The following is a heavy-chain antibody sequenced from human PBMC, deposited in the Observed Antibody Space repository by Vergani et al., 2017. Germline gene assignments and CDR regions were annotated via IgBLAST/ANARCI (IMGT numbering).Heavy chain of an antibody. D-gene: IGHD3-10*01. Sequence: QVHLQQWGTGLLKPSETLSLTCEVQGQSFSGHYWSWIRQPPGKGLEWIGEINANGYTNYNPLFESRVIVSADTSNNQFSLKLMSVTAADTAMYFCAVRPRVNMVRGEILTKRTFDCWSPGTLVTVSS. CDR2: INANGYT. CDR3: AVRPRVNMVRGEILTKRTFDC. J-gene: IGHJ4*02. CDR1: GQSFSGHY. V-gene: IGHV4-34*01.